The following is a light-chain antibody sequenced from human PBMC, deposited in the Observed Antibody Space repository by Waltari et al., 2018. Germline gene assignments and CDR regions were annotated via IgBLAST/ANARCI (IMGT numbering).Light chain of an antibody. J-gene: IGLJ2*01. Sequence: QSAFTQPASVSGSLGQSITISCTGSGSEIDIYNLVSWYQQYPGKAPKLIIYEGDERPSGVSDRFSGSKSGNTASLTISGLQADDEAEYHCCSYAGGTTFLFGGGTKVTVL. CDR3: CSYAGGTTFL. CDR1: GSEIDIYNL. V-gene: IGLV2-23*03. CDR2: EGD.